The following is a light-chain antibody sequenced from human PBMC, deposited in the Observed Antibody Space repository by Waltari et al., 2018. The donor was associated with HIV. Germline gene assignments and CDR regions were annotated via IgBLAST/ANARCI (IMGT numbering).Light chain of an antibody. V-gene: IGLV1-47*01. J-gene: IGLJ2*01. Sequence: QSVLTQPPSASGTPGQRVTISCSGSSSNIGSNYVYWYQQPPGTAPKLLIYNNNRRPSGVPDRFSGSKSGTSASLAISGLRSEDEADYYCAAWDDSLRGVFGGGTKVTVL. CDR1: SSNIGSNY. CDR3: AAWDDSLRGV. CDR2: NNN.